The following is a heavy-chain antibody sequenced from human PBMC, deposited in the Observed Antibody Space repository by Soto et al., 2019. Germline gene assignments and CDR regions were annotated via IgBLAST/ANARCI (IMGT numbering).Heavy chain of an antibody. D-gene: IGHD2-2*01. CDR1: GASISITDYY. CDR3: ARASGYCSRTSCYPFDY. CDR2: IYYSGST. Sequence: SETLSLTCTVSGASISITDYYWSCIRQPPGKGLEWIGHIYYSGSTYYNPSLKSRVSMSVDTSKKQFSLKVSSVTAADTAVYYCARASGYCSRTSCYPFDYWGQGTLVTVSS. J-gene: IGHJ4*02. V-gene: IGHV4-30-4*01.